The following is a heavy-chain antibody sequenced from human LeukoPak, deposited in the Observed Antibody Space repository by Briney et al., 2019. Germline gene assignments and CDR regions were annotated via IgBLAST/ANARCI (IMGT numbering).Heavy chain of an antibody. CDR1: GFTFSSYA. J-gene: IGHJ6*02. Sequence: PGGSLRLSCAASGFTFSSYAMSWVRQAPGKGLEWVSSISSSSSTIYYADSVKGRFTISRDNAKNSLYLQMNSRRAEDTAVYYCARDIYCGGDCYNGMDVWGQGTTVTVSS. CDR3: ARDIYCGGDCYNGMDV. V-gene: IGHV3-48*01. CDR2: ISSSSSTI. D-gene: IGHD2-21*02.